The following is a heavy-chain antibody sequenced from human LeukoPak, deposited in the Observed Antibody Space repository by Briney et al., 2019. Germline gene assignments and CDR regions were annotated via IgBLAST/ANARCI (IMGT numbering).Heavy chain of an antibody. Sequence: PGGSLRLSCAASGFTFSSYGMHWVRQAPGKGLEWVAFIRYDGGNKYYADSVKGRFTISRDNSKNTLYLQMNSLRAEDTAVYYCAKGFRNYYYYYYMDVWGKGTTVTVSS. J-gene: IGHJ6*03. CDR2: IRYDGGNK. V-gene: IGHV3-30*02. CDR1: GFTFSSYG. D-gene: IGHD1-14*01. CDR3: AKGFRNYYYYYYMDV.